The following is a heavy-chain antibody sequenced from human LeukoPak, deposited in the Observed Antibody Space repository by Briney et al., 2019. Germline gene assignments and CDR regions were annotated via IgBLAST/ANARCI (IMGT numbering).Heavy chain of an antibody. Sequence: PGGTLRLSCAASGFTFSSYGMHWVRQAPGKGLEWVAVIWYDGSNKYYADSVKGRFTISRDNSKNPLYLKMNSLRAEDTAVYYCARDRRVAAAGTNWFDPWGQGTLVTVSS. V-gene: IGHV3-33*01. CDR2: IWYDGSNK. CDR3: ARDRRVAAAGTNWFDP. J-gene: IGHJ5*02. D-gene: IGHD6-13*01. CDR1: GFTFSSYG.